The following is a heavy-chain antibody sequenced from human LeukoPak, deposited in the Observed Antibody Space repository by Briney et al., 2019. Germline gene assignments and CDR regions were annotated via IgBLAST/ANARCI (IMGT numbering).Heavy chain of an antibody. Sequence: KPGGSLRLSCAASGFTFSSYWMSWVRQAPGKGLEWVSSISSSSSYIYYADSVKGRFTISRDNAKNSLYLQMNSLRAEDTAVYYCARDYGVVTYCGGDCYGGPNAFDIWGQGTMVTVSS. CDR2: ISSSSSYI. V-gene: IGHV3-21*01. D-gene: IGHD2-21*02. J-gene: IGHJ3*02. CDR1: GFTFSSYW. CDR3: ARDYGVVTYCGGDCYGGPNAFDI.